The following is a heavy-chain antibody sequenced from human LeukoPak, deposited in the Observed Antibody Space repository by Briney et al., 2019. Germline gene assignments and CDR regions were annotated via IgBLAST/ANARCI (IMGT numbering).Heavy chain of an antibody. Sequence: GGSLRLSCAASGFTFSSYSMNWVRQAPGKGLEWVSSMTGSGDSTRYADSVKGRFTISRDNSQNTLYLQMNRLRAEDTAVYYCAKTHTYYESSGYHSHFDYWGQGTLVTVSS. CDR1: GFTFSSYS. J-gene: IGHJ4*02. V-gene: IGHV3-23*01. CDR2: MTGSGDST. CDR3: AKTHTYYESSGYHSHFDY. D-gene: IGHD3-22*01.